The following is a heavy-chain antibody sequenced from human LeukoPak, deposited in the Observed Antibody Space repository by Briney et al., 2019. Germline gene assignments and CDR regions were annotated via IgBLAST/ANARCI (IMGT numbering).Heavy chain of an antibody. J-gene: IGHJ4*02. Sequence: GGSLRLSCAASGFTFSSYSMNWVRQAPGKGLEWVSYISGGGETTYYADSVKGRFTISRDNGKNSLYLQMNSLRVEDTAVYYCARDASGGNVPFDYWGQGTPVTVSS. CDR1: GFTFSSYS. D-gene: IGHD4-23*01. CDR2: ISGGGETT. CDR3: ARDASGGNVPFDY. V-gene: IGHV3-48*04.